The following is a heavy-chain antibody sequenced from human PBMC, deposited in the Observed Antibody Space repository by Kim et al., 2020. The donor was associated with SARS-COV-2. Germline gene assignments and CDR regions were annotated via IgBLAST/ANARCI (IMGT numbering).Heavy chain of an antibody. V-gene: IGHV4-59*08. D-gene: IGHD1-26*01. CDR3: ARLSAFRGSYLRAFDI. CDR1: GGSISSYY. Sequence: SETLSLTCTVSGGSISSYYWSWIRQPPGKGLEWIGYIYYSGSTNYNPSLKSRVTISVDTSKNQFSLKLSSVTAADTAVYYCARLSAFRGSYLRAFDIWGQGTMVTVSS. CDR2: IYYSGST. J-gene: IGHJ3*02.